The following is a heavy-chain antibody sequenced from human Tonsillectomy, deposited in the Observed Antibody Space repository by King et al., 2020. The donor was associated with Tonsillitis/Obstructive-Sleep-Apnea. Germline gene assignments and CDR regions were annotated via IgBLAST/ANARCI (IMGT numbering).Heavy chain of an antibody. CDR2: TYFRSKWYN. D-gene: IGHD6-13*01. CDR1: GDSVSSNSAA. Sequence: VQLPQSGPGLVKPSQTLSLTCAISGDSVSSNSAAWNWIRQSPSRGLEWLGRTYFRSKWYNDYAVSVKSRITINPDTSKNQFSLQLNSVTPEDTAVYYCARGAYSSSWSGYYYYYTDVWGKGTTVTVSS. CDR3: ARGAYSSSWSGYYYYYTDV. J-gene: IGHJ6*03. V-gene: IGHV6-1*01.